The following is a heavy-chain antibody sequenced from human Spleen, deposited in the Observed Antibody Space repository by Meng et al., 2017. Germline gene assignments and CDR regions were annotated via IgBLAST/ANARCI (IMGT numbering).Heavy chain of an antibody. Sequence: VQLPQCGPGLLKPSETMSLTCVVSGGSFSDYYWSWIRQPPGKGLEWIGEINHSGSTNYNPSLESRATISVDTSQNNLSLKLSSVTAADSAVYYCARGPTTMTHDFDYWGQGTLVTVSS. CDR2: INHSGST. CDR3: ARGPTTMTHDFDY. CDR1: GGSFSDYY. D-gene: IGHD4-17*01. V-gene: IGHV4-34*01. J-gene: IGHJ4*02.